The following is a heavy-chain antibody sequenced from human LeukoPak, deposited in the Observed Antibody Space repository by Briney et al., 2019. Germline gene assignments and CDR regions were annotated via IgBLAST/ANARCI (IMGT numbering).Heavy chain of an antibody. CDR2: INPNSCGT. Sequence: GASVKGSCTTSRYTSTAAYMHCVRQAPRHELVSMGWINPNSCGTNYAQKFQGRVTMTRDTSISTAYMELSRLRSDDTAVYFCARLPGYSYGSVYWGQGTLVTVSS. CDR3: ARLPGYSYGSVY. D-gene: IGHD5-18*01. V-gene: IGHV1-2*02. J-gene: IGHJ4*02. CDR1: RYTSTAAY.